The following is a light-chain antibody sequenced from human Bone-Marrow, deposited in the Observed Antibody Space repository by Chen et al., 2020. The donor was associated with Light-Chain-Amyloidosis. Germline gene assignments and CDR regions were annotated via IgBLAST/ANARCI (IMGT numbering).Light chain of an antibody. CDR2: DAS. CDR3: QQYNSYSPNT. J-gene: IGKJ2*01. CDR1: QSISSW. V-gene: IGKV1-5*01. Sequence: DIQMTQSPSTLSASVGDRVTITCRASQSISSWLAWYQQKPVKAPKLLIYDASSLESGVPSRFSGSGSGTEFTLTISSLQPDDFATYYCQQYNSYSPNTFGQGTKLEIK.